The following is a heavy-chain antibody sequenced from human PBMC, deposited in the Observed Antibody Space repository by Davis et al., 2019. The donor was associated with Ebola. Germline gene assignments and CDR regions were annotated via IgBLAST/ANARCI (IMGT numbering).Heavy chain of an antibody. CDR3: ARTTTVTEF. Sequence: PSETLSLTCTVSGGSISSHYWSWIRQPPGKGLEWIGYIYYSGSTNYNPSLKSRVTISVDTSKNQFSLKLSSVTAADTAVYYCARTTTVTEFWGQGTLVTVSS. CDR1: GGSISSHY. V-gene: IGHV4-59*11. D-gene: IGHD4-17*01. CDR2: IYYSGST. J-gene: IGHJ4*02.